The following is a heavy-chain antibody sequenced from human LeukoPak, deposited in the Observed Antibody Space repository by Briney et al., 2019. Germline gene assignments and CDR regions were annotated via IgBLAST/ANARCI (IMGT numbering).Heavy chain of an antibody. CDR2: ISAYNGYT. CDR3: ARHYGMGV. Sequence: GASVKVSCKASGLTFSNYGITWVRQAPGQGLEWMGWISAYNGYTNYAQKLQGRVTMTTDTSTSTAYMELRSLRSDDTAVYYCARHYGMGVWGQGTTVTVSS. V-gene: IGHV1-18*01. CDR1: GLTFSNYG. J-gene: IGHJ6*02.